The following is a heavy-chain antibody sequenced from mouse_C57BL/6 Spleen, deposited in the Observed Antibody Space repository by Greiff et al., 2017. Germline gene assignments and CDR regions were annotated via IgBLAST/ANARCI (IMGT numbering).Heavy chain of an antibody. Sequence: EVQLQQSGPGLVKPSQSLSLTCSVTGYSITSGYYWNWIRQFPGNKLEWMGYISYDGSNNYNPSLKNRISITRDTSKNQFFLKLNSVTTEDTATYYCAREYGSSYGFAYWGQGTLVTVSA. V-gene: IGHV3-6*01. CDR1: GYSITSGYY. CDR2: ISYDGSN. CDR3: AREYGSSYGFAY. D-gene: IGHD1-1*01. J-gene: IGHJ3*01.